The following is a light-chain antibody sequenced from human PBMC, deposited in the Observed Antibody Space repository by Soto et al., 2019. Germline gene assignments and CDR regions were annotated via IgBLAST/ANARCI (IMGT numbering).Light chain of an antibody. CDR3: QHYFSWPRT. CDR2: GAS. J-gene: IGKJ1*01. V-gene: IGKV3-20*01. CDR1: QYLSRSY. Sequence: EVVLTQSPGTLSLSPGERAILSCRASQYLSRSYFAWYQQRPGQAPRILIYGASTRATGIPARFSGSGSGTEFTLTISSLQSEDFALYYCQHYFSWPRTFGQGTKVEIK.